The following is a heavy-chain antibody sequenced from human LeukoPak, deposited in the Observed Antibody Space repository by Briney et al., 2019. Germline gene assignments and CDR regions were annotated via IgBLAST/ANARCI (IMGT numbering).Heavy chain of an antibody. J-gene: IGHJ5*02. D-gene: IGHD6-13*01. CDR3: ARDLGAAAAKGWFDP. CDR1: GGSISSSSYY. Sequence: SETLSLTCTVSGGSISSSSYYWGWIRQPPGKGLEWIGRIYTSGSTNYNPSLKSRVTMSVDTSKNQFSLKLSSVTAADTAVYYCARDLGAAAAKGWFDPWGQGTLVTVSS. V-gene: IGHV4-39*07. CDR2: IYTSGST.